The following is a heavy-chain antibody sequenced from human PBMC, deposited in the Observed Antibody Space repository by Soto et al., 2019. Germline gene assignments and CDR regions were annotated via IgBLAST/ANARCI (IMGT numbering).Heavy chain of an antibody. V-gene: IGHV1-46*01. D-gene: IGHD3-16*01. J-gene: IGHJ6*02. CDR2: INPNGGST. Sequence: HLEQSGAEVKWPGDTVKISCKASGYIFTSYLVHWVRQAPGQGLEWLGVINPNGGSTIYAQSIQDRVSMTREKSTRSFYLEMWNLRSADTAIYYCARRGGSAADTNTLDGDLMYHYGMDVWGQGTTITVSS. CDR3: ARRGGSAADTNTLDGDLMYHYGMDV. CDR1: GYIFTSYL.